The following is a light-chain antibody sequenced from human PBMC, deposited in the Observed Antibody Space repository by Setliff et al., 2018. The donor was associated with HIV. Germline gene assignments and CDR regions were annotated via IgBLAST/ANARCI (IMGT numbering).Light chain of an antibody. CDR2: QVN. Sequence: QSALTQPASVSGSPGQSVTISCAGTSSDIGGYNYVSWYQQHPGKAPKLMIFQVNNRPSGVSSRFSGSKSGNTASLTISGLQAEDDADYYCTSYTTGSTLYVFGTGTKVTVL. CDR1: SSDIGGYNY. CDR3: TSYTTGSTLYV. V-gene: IGLV2-14*01. J-gene: IGLJ1*01.